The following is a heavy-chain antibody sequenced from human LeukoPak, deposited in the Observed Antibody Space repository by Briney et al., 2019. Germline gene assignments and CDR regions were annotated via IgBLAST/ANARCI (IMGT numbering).Heavy chain of an antibody. J-gene: IGHJ4*02. CDR1: GGSISIYY. V-gene: IGHV4-59*08. CDR3: ARQLGPLHYFDY. Sequence: SETLSLTCTVSGGSISIYYWSWIRQPPGKGLEWIGYIYYSGSTNYNPSLKSRVTISVDTSTNQFSLNLSSLTAADTAVYYCARQLGPLHYFDYWGQGTLVTVSS. CDR2: IYYSGST.